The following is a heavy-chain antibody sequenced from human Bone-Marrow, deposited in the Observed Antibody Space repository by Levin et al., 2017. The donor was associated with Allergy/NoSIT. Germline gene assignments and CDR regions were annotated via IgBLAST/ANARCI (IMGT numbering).Heavy chain of an antibody. CDR3: SRGRNYLGMDV. Sequence: SQTLSLTCTVSGGSISGSFWSWIRQPAGKGLEWIGRVYASGSTDYNPSLKSRVTMSVDTSKNQFSLNLYSVTAADTAVYYCSRGRNYLGMDVWGQGTTVTVSS. CDR2: VYASGST. V-gene: IGHV4-4*07. J-gene: IGHJ6*02. CDR1: GGSISGSF.